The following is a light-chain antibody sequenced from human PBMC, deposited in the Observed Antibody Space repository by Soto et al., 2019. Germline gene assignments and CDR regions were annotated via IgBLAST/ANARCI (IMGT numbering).Light chain of an antibody. CDR3: QQHSHWPPWT. V-gene: IGKV3-11*01. J-gene: IGKJ1*01. Sequence: EIVMTQSPGTLSVSPGDRATLSCRASQSVSSYLAWYQQKPGQAPRLLIYDASNRATGIPARFSGSGSGTDFTLTISSLQPEDFAVYYCQQHSHWPPWTFGQGTKVDI. CDR2: DAS. CDR1: QSVSSY.